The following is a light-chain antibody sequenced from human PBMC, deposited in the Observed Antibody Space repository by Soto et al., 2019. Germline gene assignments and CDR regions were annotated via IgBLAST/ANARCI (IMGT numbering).Light chain of an antibody. J-gene: IGKJ5*01. CDR2: AAS. CDR1: QSISTY. Sequence: MQMTQSPSSLSASVGDRFSITCLASQSISTYLNWYQQKPGEAPKVLIYAASNLQSGVPPRFSGSGSGTDFTLTISSLQPEDVATYFCQQSYRTPITLGQGTRLEIK. V-gene: IGKV1-39*01. CDR3: QQSYRTPIT.